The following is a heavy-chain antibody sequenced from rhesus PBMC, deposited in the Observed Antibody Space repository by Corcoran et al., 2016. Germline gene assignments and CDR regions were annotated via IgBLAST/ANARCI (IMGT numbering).Heavy chain of an antibody. V-gene: IGHV4-80*01. Sequence: QMQLQESGPGLVKPSETLSLTCAVSGGSFTTYWWTRIRQSPGQGLDWVGEVNGNTGNTNYNPSLKSRVSLSKDASNRHFSLKLNSVTAADTAIYYCARYAGWSSWSPGFDLWGQGLRVIVSS. D-gene: IGHD2-15*01. CDR1: GGSFTTYW. CDR2: VNGNTGNT. J-gene: IGHJ3*01. CDR3: ARYAGWSSWSPGFDL.